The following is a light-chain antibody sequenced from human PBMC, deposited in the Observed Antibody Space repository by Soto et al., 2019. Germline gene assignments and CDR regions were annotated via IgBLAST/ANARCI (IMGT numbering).Light chain of an antibody. CDR1: QSVSSY. CDR2: DAS. Sequence: EIVLTQSPATLSLSPGERATISCRASQSVSSYLAWYHQKPVQAPRLLIYDASNRATGIPARFSGSGSGTDFTLTISSLEPEDFAVYYCQQRRNWPPTFGQGTKV. CDR3: QQRRNWPPT. J-gene: IGKJ1*01. V-gene: IGKV3-11*01.